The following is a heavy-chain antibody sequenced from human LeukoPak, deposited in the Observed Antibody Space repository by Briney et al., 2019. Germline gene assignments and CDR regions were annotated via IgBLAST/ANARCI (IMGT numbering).Heavy chain of an antibody. V-gene: IGHV1-2*02. J-gene: IGHJ4*02. D-gene: IGHD4-23*01. CDR3: ARDLAVVLTKAVY. CDR2: INPNSGGT. Sequence: ASVKVSCKASGYTFTGYYMHWVRQAPGQGLEWMGWINPNSGGTNYAQKFQGRVTMTSDTSISTAYMELSRLTSDDTAVYYCARDLAVVLTKAVYWGQGTLVTVSS. CDR1: GYTFTGYY.